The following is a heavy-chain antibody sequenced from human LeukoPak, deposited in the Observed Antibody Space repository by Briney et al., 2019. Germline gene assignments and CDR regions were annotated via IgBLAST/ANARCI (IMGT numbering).Heavy chain of an antibody. CDR1: GFTVSSNY. CDR2: IYSGGST. V-gene: IGHV3-53*01. J-gene: IGHJ4*02. Sequence: GGSLRLSCAASGFTVSSNYMSWVRQAPGKGLEWVSVIYSGGSTYYADSVKGRFTISRDNSKNTLYLPVNSLRAEDTAVYYCARGHSYLEGFDYWGQGTLVTVSS. CDR3: ARGHSYLEGFDY. D-gene: IGHD1-26*01.